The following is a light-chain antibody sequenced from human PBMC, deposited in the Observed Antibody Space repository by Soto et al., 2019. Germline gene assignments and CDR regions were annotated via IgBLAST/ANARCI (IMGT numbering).Light chain of an antibody. V-gene: IGKV3-20*01. CDR2: GAS. Sequence: TESPATLSLAPGERSTLSCRASQSVSSNLAWYQQKPGQAPRLLIYGASSRATGIPDRFSGSGSGTDFTLTISRLEPEDFAVYYCQQYGSSRTFGQGTKVDIK. CDR3: QQYGSSRT. J-gene: IGKJ1*01. CDR1: QSVSSN.